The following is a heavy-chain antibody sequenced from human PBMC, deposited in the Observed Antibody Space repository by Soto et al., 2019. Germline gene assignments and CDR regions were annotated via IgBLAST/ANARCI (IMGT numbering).Heavy chain of an antibody. CDR1: GYTFTSYG. D-gene: IGHD3-10*01. Sequence: ASVKVSCKASGYTFTSYGISWVRQAPGQGLERMGWINAYNGNTNYAQKFQGRVTMTTDTSTSTAYMELRSLRSDDTAVYYCARVWFGELSSARWSQGTLVTVSS. J-gene: IGHJ1*01. CDR3: ARVWFGELSSAR. V-gene: IGHV1-18*01. CDR2: INAYNGNT.